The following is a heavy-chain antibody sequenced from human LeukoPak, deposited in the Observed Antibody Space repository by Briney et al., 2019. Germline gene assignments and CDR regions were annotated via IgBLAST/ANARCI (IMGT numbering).Heavy chain of an antibody. V-gene: IGHV3-23*01. J-gene: IGHJ3*02. CDR2: ISDRSDKT. CDR1: GFIFSGAW. D-gene: IGHD4-17*01. CDR3: AKPSYGDPLDAFDI. Sequence: GGSLRLSCAASGFIFSGAWMSWVRQAPGKGLEWVSTISDRSDKTYYADSVRGRFTISRDNSKNTLFLQMNSLRAEDTAVYYCAKPSYGDPLDAFDIWGQGTMVTVSS.